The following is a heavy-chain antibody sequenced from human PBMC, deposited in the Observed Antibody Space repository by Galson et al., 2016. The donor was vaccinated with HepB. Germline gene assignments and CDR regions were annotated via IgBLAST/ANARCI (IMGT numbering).Heavy chain of an antibody. D-gene: IGHD6-19*01. V-gene: IGHV4-59*01. CDR1: GGSISNFY. J-gene: IGHJ4*02. CDR3: AMTRSGSHEIFFDL. Sequence: SETLSLTCTVSGGSISNFYWSWIRQPPGKGLEWIGYIYYSGSTNYNPSLKSRVTISVDTSKNQFSLKLGSVTAADAAIYYCAMTRSGSHEIFFDLWGQGTLVTVSS. CDR2: IYYSGST.